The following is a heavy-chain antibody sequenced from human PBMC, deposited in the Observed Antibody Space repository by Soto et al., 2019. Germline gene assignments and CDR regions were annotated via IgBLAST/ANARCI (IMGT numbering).Heavy chain of an antibody. CDR1: GFAFSGFE. CDR3: AYESNWDEYYYYYGMDV. CDR2: ISSGASNM. J-gene: IGHJ6*02. Sequence: PGGSLRLSCAASGFAFSGFEMNWVCQAPGKGLEWVSYISSGASNMYYADSVKGRFTISRDNAQSSLYLQMNSLRVEDTAVYYCAYESNWDEYYYYYGMDVWGQGTTVTVSS. V-gene: IGHV3-48*03. D-gene: IGHD1-1*01.